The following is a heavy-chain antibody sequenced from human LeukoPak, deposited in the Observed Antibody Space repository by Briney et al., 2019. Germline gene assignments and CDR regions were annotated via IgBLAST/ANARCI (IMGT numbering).Heavy chain of an antibody. D-gene: IGHD3-3*01. CDR2: IPSDGSNN. V-gene: IGHV3-30*02. CDR1: GVTFSRHV. Sequence: GGSLRLSCAASGVTFSRHVMHWVRQAPGKGLEWVAFIPSDGSNNYYADSVKGRFTISRDNSKNTLWLQMNSLRAEDTAVYYCTKVTYYDFWSGPTGLDYWGQGTLVTVSS. J-gene: IGHJ4*02. CDR3: TKVTYYDFWSGPTGLDY.